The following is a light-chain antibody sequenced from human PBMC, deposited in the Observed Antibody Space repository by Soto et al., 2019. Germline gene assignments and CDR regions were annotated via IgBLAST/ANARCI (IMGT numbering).Light chain of an antibody. CDR3: LQSSRYPWT. CDR1: QGINNY. CDR2: GAF. Sequence: DIQMTQSPSDLSPSVGDRVTITCRASQGINNYLAWFQQKPGKVPKRLIYGAFSLQSGVPSRFSGSGSGTEFTLTISSLQPEDFGTYYCLQSSRYPWTFGQGTKVDIK. J-gene: IGKJ1*01. V-gene: IGKV1-17*03.